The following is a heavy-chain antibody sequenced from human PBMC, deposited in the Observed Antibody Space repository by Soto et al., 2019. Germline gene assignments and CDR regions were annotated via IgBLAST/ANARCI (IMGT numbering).Heavy chain of an antibody. D-gene: IGHD2-2*01. CDR3: ARQMGYCSSTSCYQVYYYGMDV. J-gene: IGHJ6*02. V-gene: IGHV5-51*01. Sequence: GESLRISCKGSGYSFTSYGIGWVRQMPGKGLEWMGIIYPGDSDTRYSPSFQGQVTISADKSISTAYLQWSSLKASDTAMYYCARQMGYCSSTSCYQVYYYGMDVWGQGTTVTVSS. CDR1: GYSFTSYG. CDR2: IYPGDSDT.